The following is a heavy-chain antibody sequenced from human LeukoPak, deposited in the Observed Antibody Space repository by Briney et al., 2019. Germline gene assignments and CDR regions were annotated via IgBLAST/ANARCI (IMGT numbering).Heavy chain of an antibody. D-gene: IGHD4-23*01. J-gene: IGHJ4*02. V-gene: IGHV3-66*01. CDR1: GFTVSTNY. CDR2: IYSGGNT. CDR3: ARDSGTTVGYFDY. Sequence: PGGSLRLSCAASGFTVSTNYMSWVRQAPGRGLEWVSDIYSGGNTYYADSVKGRFTISRDNSKNTLYLQMNSLRAEDTAVYYCARDSGTTVGYFDYWGQGTLVTVSS.